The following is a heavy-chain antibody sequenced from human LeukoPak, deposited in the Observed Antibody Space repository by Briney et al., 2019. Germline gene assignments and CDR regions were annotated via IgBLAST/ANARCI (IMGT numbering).Heavy chain of an antibody. CDR2: VNADGSST. V-gene: IGHV3-74*01. CDR3: AKVVTGSRNAFDV. CDR1: GFSVSNSW. J-gene: IGHJ3*01. Sequence: GESLRLSCAASGFSVSNSWMHWVRQTPGKGLLWVSRVNADGSSTDYADSVKGRFTISRDNAMNTLYLQMNSLRAEDTAVYYCAKVVTGSRNAFDVWGQGTMVTVSS. D-gene: IGHD1-20*01.